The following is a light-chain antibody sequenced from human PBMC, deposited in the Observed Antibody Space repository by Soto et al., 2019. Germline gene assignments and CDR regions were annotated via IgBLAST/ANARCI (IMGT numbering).Light chain of an antibody. CDR2: NAA. CDR1: QSVTGNS. Sequence: EMMLTQSPGSLSLSPGERATLSCRASQSVTGNSLAWYQQKLGPAPRLLIYNAASRAAGIPDRFTGSVSGTDFTLTISRLDPEDCAVYGCQLSGSSPRTVGQGTKVEV. V-gene: IGKV3-20*01. CDR3: QLSGSSPRT. J-gene: IGKJ1*01.